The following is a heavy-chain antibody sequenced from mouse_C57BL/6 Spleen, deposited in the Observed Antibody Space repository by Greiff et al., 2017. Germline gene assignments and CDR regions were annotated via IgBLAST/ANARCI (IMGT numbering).Heavy chain of an antibody. CDR2: IHPSDSDP. D-gene: IGHD1-1*01. V-gene: IGHV1-74*01. CDR3: AIGGYYGSGYAMDY. CDR1: GYTFTSSW. Sequence: VQLQQPGAELVKPGASVKVSCKASGYTFTSSWMHWVKQRPGQGLEWIGRIHPSDSDPNYNQTFKGNGTLTLDKSSSTAYMQLRSLTSEDSAVFCCAIGGYYGSGYAMDYWGQGTSVTVSS. J-gene: IGHJ4*01.